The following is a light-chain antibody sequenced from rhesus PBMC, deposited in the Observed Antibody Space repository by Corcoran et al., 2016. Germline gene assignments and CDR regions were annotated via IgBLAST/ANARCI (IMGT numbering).Light chain of an antibody. V-gene: IGKV1S14*01. J-gene: IGKJ1*01. CDR3: QPHNSYPPWT. Sequence: DIQMTQSPSSLSASVGDTVTITCRASQGISNYLAWYQQKPGKAPKPLIYYACNLEGGVPSRFSGSGSCTDSTLTISSRQPEDCATYDCQPHNSYPPWTFGQGTKVEIK. CDR1: QGISNY. CDR2: YAC.